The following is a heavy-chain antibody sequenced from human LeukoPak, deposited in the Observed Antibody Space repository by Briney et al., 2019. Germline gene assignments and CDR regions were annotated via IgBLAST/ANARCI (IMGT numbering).Heavy chain of an antibody. Sequence: SVKVSCKASGGTFSSYAISWVRQAPGQGLEWMGGIIPIFGTANYAQKFQGRVTITTDESTSAAYMELSSLRSEDTAVYYCARGLYSYGYWSFDYWGQGTLVTVSS. D-gene: IGHD5-18*01. CDR1: GGTFSSYA. V-gene: IGHV1-69*05. J-gene: IGHJ4*02. CDR2: IIPIFGTA. CDR3: ARGLYSYGYWSFDY.